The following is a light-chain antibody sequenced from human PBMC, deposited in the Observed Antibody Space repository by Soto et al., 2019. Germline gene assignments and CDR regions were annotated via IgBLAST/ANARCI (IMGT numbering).Light chain of an antibody. V-gene: IGLV1-47*01. Sequence: QPVLTQPPSASGTPGQRVTISCSGSSSNIGSNYVYWYQQLPGTAPKLLISSNNQRPSGVPDRFSGSRSGTSASLAISGLRSEDEADYYCAAWDDSLSGWVFGGGTKLTVL. CDR2: SNN. CDR3: AAWDDSLSGWV. CDR1: SSNIGSNY. J-gene: IGLJ3*02.